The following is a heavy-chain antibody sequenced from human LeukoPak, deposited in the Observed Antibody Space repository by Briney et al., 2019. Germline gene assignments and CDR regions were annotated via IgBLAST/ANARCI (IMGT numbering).Heavy chain of an antibody. Sequence: SETLSLTCTVSGGSISSGGYYWSWIRQPPGKGLEWIGYIYHSGSTYYNPSLKSRVTTSVDRSKNQFSLKLSSVTAADTAVYYCATASVVVIASFDYWGQGTLVTVSS. CDR1: GGSISSGGYY. J-gene: IGHJ4*02. V-gene: IGHV4-30-2*01. CDR3: ATASVVVIASFDY. CDR2: IYHSGST. D-gene: IGHD2-21*01.